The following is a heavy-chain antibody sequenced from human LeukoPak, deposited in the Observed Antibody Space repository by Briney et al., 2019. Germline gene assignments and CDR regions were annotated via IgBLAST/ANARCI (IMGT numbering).Heavy chain of an antibody. CDR1: GVSISSGGYS. CDR3: ARYARAVAGSYYFDY. CDR2: IYHSGST. V-gene: IGHV4-30-2*01. Sequence: SQTLSLTCAVSGVSISSGGYSWSWIRQPPGKGLEWIGYIYHSGSTYYNPSLKSRVTISVDRSKNQFSLKLSSVTAGDTAVYYCARYARAVAGSYYFDYWGQGTLVTVSS. J-gene: IGHJ4*02. D-gene: IGHD6-19*01.